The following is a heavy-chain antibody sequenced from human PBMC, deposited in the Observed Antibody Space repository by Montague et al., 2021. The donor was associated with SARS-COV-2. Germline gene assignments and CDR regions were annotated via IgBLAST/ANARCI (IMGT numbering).Heavy chain of an antibody. D-gene: IGHD4-17*01. CDR1: GFSLSTSGVG. CDR3: AHSYHYGDWNPSGFDP. J-gene: IGHJ5*02. V-gene: IGHV2-5*02. Sequence: PALVKPTQTLTLTCTFSGFSLSTSGVGVGWIRQPPGKALEWLALIYWDDDKRYSPSLKSRLTITKDTSKNQVVLTMTNMDPVDTATYYCAHSYHYGDWNPSGFDPWGQGTLVTVSS. CDR2: IYWDDDK.